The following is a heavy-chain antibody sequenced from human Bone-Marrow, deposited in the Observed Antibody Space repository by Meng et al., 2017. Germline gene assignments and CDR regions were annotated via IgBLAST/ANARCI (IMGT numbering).Heavy chain of an antibody. J-gene: IGHJ4*02. Sequence: GRSLRLSCAASGFTFSDYYMNWVRQAPGKGLEWVSSISSSSTIYYADSVKGRVTISRDNAKNSLYLQMNSLRAEDTAVYYCVRGGRDGYNYFSYWGQGTLVTVSS. D-gene: IGHD5-24*01. CDR2: ISSSSTI. CDR3: VRGGRDGYNYFSY. CDR1: GFTFSDYY. V-gene: IGHV3-69-1*02.